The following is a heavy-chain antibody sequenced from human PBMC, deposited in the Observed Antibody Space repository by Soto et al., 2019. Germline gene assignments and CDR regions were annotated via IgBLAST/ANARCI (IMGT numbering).Heavy chain of an antibody. CDR1: GFSSSSYV. V-gene: IGHV3-23*01. CDR3: AKYGASGSDIVLMVYAKNYCYYYMDV. Sequence: GGSLQLSCAASGFSSSSYVMSWGRQAPGKGLDWFSAISASCRSTYYAASVNGRFPLHRDNYKNTQYLQMNSLRAEDTAVYYCAKYGASGSDIVLMVYAKNYCYYYMDVWGKGTTVTVSS. D-gene: IGHD2-8*01. CDR2: ISASCRST. J-gene: IGHJ6*03.